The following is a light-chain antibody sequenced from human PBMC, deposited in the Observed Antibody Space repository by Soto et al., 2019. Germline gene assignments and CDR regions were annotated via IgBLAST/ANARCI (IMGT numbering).Light chain of an antibody. CDR1: RSNIGAGYD. V-gene: IGLV1-40*01. Sequence: QSVLTQTHSVSGAPGQRVTISCTGSRSNIGAGYDVHWYQQLPGTAPKPLIYGNSNRPSGVPDRFSGSKSGTSASLAITGLQAEDEADYYCQSYDSSLSGYVFGTGTKVTVL. CDR3: QSYDSSLSGYV. J-gene: IGLJ1*01. CDR2: GNS.